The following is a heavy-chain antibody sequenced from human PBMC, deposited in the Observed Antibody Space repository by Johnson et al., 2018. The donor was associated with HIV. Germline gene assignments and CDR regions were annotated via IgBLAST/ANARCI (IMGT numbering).Heavy chain of an antibody. Sequence: VQLVESGGGLVQPGGSLRLSCAASGFTFSNAWMHWVRQAPGKGLVWVSRIPSDGSNTSYADSVKARFTISRDDARHTLYLQRNSRRAEDTAVYYCASSSPRDAFDIWGQGTMVTVSS. J-gene: IGHJ3*02. V-gene: IGHV3-74*02. CDR3: ASSSPRDAFDI. CDR2: IPSDGSNT. CDR1: GFTFSNAW.